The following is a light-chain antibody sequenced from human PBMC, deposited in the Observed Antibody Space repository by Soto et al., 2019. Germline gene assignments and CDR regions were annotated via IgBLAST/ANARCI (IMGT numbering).Light chain of an antibody. CDR2: GAS. CDR1: ESISSHY. J-gene: IGKJ3*01. Sequence: EVVLMQSPDTLSLSPGERATLSCRTSESISSHYIAWYQHKPGQAPRLLIFGASTRATGIPDRFSGSWSGTDFTLTISRLEPEDFAMYYCQQFGASPLTFGPGTKVDIK. CDR3: QQFGASPLT. V-gene: IGKV3-20*01.